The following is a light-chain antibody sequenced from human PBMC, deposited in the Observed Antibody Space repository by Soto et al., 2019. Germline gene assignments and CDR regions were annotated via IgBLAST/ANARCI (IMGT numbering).Light chain of an antibody. J-gene: IGLJ1*01. Sequence: QSLLTQPASVSGSPGQSITISCTGTSSDIGGYNYVCWYQQHPGKVPTLIIFEVSTRPSGVSNRFSGSKSGNTASLTISGLQADDEADYYCSSFTTSTTLYVFGTGTKVTVL. CDR1: SSDIGGYNY. CDR2: EVS. V-gene: IGLV2-14*01. CDR3: SSFTTSTTLYV.